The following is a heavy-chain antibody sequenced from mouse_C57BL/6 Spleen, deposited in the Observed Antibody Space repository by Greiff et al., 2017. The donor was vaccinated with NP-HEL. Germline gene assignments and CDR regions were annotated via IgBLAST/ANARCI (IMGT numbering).Heavy chain of an antibody. D-gene: IGHD3-2*02. CDR2: ISNGGGST. V-gene: IGHV5-12*01. CDR1: GFTFSDYY. Sequence: EVKLVESGGGLVQPGGSLKLSCAASGFTFSDYYMYWVRQTPEKRLEWVAYISNGGGSTYYPDNVKGRFTISRDNAKNTLYQQMSRLKSEDTAMYYCARRGLNAMDYWGQGTSVTVSS. J-gene: IGHJ4*01. CDR3: ARRGLNAMDY.